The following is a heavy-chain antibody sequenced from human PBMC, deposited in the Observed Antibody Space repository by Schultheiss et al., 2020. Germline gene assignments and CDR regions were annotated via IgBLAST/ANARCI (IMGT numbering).Heavy chain of an antibody. V-gene: IGHV3-33*01. Sequence: GGSLRLSCAASGFTFSTYAMHWVRQAPGKGLEWVAVIWYDGSNKYYADSVRGRFTISRDNSKNTLYLQMNSLRAEDTAVYYCARDRNIAVAGMGYFDYWGQGTLVTVSS. CDR1: GFTFSTYA. CDR2: IWYDGSNK. CDR3: ARDRNIAVAGMGYFDY. J-gene: IGHJ4*02. D-gene: IGHD6-19*01.